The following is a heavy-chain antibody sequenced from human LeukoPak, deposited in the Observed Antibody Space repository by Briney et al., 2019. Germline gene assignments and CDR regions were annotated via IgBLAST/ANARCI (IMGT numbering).Heavy chain of an antibody. J-gene: IGHJ5*02. V-gene: IGHV4-39*07. CDR3: ARDFCTIFGVPHNWFDP. Sequence: PSETLFLTCTVSGGSISSSSYYWGWIRQPPGKGLEWIGSIYYSGSTYYNPSLKSRVTISVDTSKNQFSLKLSSVTAADTAVYYCARDFCTIFGVPHNWFDPWGQGTLVTVSS. D-gene: IGHD3-3*01. CDR2: IYYSGST. CDR1: GGSISSSSYY.